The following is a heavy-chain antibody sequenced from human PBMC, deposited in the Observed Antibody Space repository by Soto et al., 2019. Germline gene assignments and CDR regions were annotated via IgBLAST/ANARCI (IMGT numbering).Heavy chain of an antibody. CDR2: INGGNGDT. CDR3: ARGYCSSTSCQYYFDY. CDR1: GYTFTGYA. V-gene: IGHV1-3*01. J-gene: IGHJ4*02. D-gene: IGHD2-2*01. Sequence: GASVKVSCKASGYTFTGYAIHWVRQAPGQRLEWMGWINGGNGDTKYSQKFQGRVTITRDTSASTAYMELTSLGSGDTAVYHCARGYCSSTSCQYYFDYWGQGTLVTVSS.